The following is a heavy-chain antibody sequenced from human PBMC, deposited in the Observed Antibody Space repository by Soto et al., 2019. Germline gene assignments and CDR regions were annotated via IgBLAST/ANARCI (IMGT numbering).Heavy chain of an antibody. V-gene: IGHV2-5*02. J-gene: IGHJ6*02. Sequence: QITLKESGPTLVKPSLTLTLTCTFSGFSLSTSGVGVGWIRQPPGKALEWLALIYWDDDKRYSPSLKSRLTITKDTSKNQVVLTMTNMDPVDTATYYCARNRGRYCSGGSCAPNYGMDVWGQGTTVTVSS. CDR3: ARNRGRYCSGGSCAPNYGMDV. CDR1: GFSLSTSGVG. D-gene: IGHD2-15*01. CDR2: IYWDDDK.